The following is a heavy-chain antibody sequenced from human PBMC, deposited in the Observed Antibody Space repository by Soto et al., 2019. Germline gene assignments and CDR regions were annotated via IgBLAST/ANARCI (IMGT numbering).Heavy chain of an antibody. CDR1: GYIFTNYY. V-gene: IGHV1-46*01. J-gene: IGHJ4*02. CDR2: INPLPTSGST. D-gene: IGHD6-13*01. CDR3: ARDLAAAAY. Sequence: QVQLVQSGAEVKKPGASVKVSCKASGYIFTNYYIHWVRQAPGQGLEWMAIINPLPTSGSTNYAQEFQGRVTVTRNTSTSTVYMELNSLRSDATAIYYCARDLAAAAYWGQGTLVNVSS.